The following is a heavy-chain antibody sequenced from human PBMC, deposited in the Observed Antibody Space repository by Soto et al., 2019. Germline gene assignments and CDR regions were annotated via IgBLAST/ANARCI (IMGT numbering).Heavy chain of an antibody. CDR1: GYTFTSYD. CDR3: ARGVRRPYCSGGIFPYYNYYTDV. CDR2: MNPNSGNT. J-gene: IGHJ6*03. V-gene: IGHV1-8*01. Sequence: ASVKVSCKASGYTFTSYDINWVRQATGQGLEWMGWMNPNSGNTGYAQKFQGRVTMTRNTSISTAYMELSSLRSEDTAVYYCARGVRRPYCSGGIFPYYNYYTDVWGKGTTVTVSS. D-gene: IGHD2-15*01.